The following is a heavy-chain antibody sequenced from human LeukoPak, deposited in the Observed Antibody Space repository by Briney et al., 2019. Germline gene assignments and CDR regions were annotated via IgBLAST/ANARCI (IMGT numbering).Heavy chain of an antibody. D-gene: IGHD6-13*01. CDR3: ARVWSPPYTNSWPNYFDY. CDR1: GFSISSYS. Sequence: GGSLRLSCAASGFSISSYSMNWVRQAPGKGLERVSSISSSSTYIYYVDSVKGRFTISRDNAKNSLYLQMNSLRAEDTAVYYCARVWSPPYTNSWPNYFDYWGQGTLVTVSS. V-gene: IGHV3-21*01. J-gene: IGHJ4*02. CDR2: ISSSSTYI.